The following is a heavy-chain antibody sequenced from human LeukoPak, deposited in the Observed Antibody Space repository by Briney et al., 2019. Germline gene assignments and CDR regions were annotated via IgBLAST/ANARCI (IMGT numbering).Heavy chain of an antibody. Sequence: GGSLRLSCAASGFTFSSYWMHWVRQAPGKGLMWVSRINYDGSSTSYADSVKGRFTISRDNAKNTLYLQMNSLRAEDTAVYYCAREGYSGYDSGYWGQGTLVTVSS. CDR2: INYDGSST. V-gene: IGHV3-74*01. D-gene: IGHD5-12*01. CDR3: AREGYSGYDSGY. CDR1: GFTFSSYW. J-gene: IGHJ4*02.